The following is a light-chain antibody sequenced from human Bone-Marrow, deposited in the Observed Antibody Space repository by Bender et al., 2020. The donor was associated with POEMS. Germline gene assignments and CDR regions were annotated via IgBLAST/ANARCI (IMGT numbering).Light chain of an antibody. V-gene: IGLV2-8*01. Sequence: QSALTQPRSVSGSPGQSVTISCTGTSSDVGGSNYVSWYQQHPGKVPKVVIYEVSKRPSGVPDRFSGSKSGNTASLTVSGLQAEDEADYYCSSYAGSNNYVFGIGTKVTVL. CDR3: SSYAGSNNYV. CDR2: EVS. J-gene: IGLJ1*01. CDR1: SSDVGGSNY.